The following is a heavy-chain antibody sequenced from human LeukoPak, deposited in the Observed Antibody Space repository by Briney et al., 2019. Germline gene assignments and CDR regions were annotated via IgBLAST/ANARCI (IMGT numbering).Heavy chain of an antibody. V-gene: IGHV1-2*02. CDR1: GYTFTGYY. CDR2: INPNSGGT. Sequence: GASVKVSCKASGYTFTGYYMHWVRQAPGQGLEWMGWINPNSGGTNYAQKFQGRVTMTRDTSISTAYMELSRLRSDDTAVYYCARGKRARWLQAYYFDHWGQGTLVTVSS. CDR3: ARGKRARWLQAYYFDH. J-gene: IGHJ4*02. D-gene: IGHD5-24*01.